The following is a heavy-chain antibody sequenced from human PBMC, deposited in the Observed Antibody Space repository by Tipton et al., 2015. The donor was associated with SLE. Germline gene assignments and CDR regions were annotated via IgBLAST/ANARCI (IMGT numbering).Heavy chain of an antibody. CDR1: GGSISSSSYY. V-gene: IGHV4-39*07. Sequence: TLSLTCTVSGGSISSSSYYWGWIRQPPGKGLEWIGEINHSGSTNYNPSLKSRVTISVDTSKNQFSLKLSAVTAADTAVYFCARGGAVAVYWYFDLWGRGTLVTVSS. CDR2: INHSGST. J-gene: IGHJ2*01. CDR3: ARGGAVAVYWYFDL. D-gene: IGHD6-19*01.